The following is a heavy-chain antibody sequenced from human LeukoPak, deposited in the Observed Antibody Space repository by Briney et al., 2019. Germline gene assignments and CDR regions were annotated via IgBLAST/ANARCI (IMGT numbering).Heavy chain of an antibody. V-gene: IGHV4-31*03. D-gene: IGHD5-12*01. CDR2: IYYSGST. J-gene: IGHJ4*02. Sequence: SETLSLTCTVSGGSISSGGYYWSWIRQHPGKGLEWIGYIYYSGSTYYNPSLKSRVTISVDTSKNQFSLKLSSVTAADTAVYYCARTDPSTEGIKYYFDYWGQGTPVTVSS. CDR3: ARTDPSTEGIKYYFDY. CDR1: GGSISSGGYY.